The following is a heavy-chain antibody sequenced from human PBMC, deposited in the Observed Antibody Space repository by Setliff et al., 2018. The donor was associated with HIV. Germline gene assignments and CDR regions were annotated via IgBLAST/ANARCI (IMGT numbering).Heavy chain of an antibody. CDR3: ARAAYGYDSSGYFFDY. V-gene: IGHV1-69*05. CDR1: GGPFSSYA. D-gene: IGHD3-22*01. J-gene: IGHJ4*02. Sequence: SVKVSCKASGGPFSSYAISWVRQAPGQGLEWMGGIIPIFGTANYAQKFQGRVTITTDESTSTVYMELSSLRSEDTAVYYCARAAYGYDSSGYFFDYWGQGTLVTVSS. CDR2: IIPIFGTA.